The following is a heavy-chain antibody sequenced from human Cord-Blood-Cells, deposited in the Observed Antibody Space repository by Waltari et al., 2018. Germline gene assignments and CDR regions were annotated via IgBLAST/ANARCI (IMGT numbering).Heavy chain of an antibody. J-gene: IGHJ4*02. Sequence: EVQLVESGGVVVQPGGSLRLSCAASGFTFDDYTRHWVRRGPGKGLGWVGLISWDGGSTYYADSVKGRFTISRDNSKNSLYLQMNSLRTEDTALYYCATFMEAYCSSTSCSFFDYWGQGTLVTVSS. CDR1: GFTFDDYT. CDR2: ISWDGGST. D-gene: IGHD2-2*01. CDR3: ATFMEAYCSSTSCSFFDY. V-gene: IGHV3-43*01.